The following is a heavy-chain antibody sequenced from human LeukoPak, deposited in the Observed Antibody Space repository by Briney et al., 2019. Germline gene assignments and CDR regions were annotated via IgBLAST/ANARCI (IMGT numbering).Heavy chain of an antibody. Sequence: GGSLRLSFAASGFTFNNHWMTWVRQAPGKGLGWAASIKQGGSEKYYADSVKGRFTVYRDDAKNSLYFQMNSLSADDTAVYYCARGPNYGARVDYLDSWGQGTKVTVSS. J-gene: IGHJ4*02. CDR2: IKQGGSEK. CDR3: ARGPNYGARVDYLDS. V-gene: IGHV3-7*01. D-gene: IGHD4-17*01. CDR1: GFTFNNHW.